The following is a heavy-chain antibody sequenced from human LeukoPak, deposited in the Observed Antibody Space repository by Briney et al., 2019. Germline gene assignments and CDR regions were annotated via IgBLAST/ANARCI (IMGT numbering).Heavy chain of an antibody. CDR3: ATEYYYDSSGYFNSGLDY. D-gene: IGHD3-22*01. J-gene: IGHJ4*02. Sequence: GGSLRLSCAAPGFTFSSYAMSWVRQAPGKGLEWVSAISGSGGSTYYANSVKGRFTISRDNSKNTLYLQMNSLRAEDTAVYYCATEYYYDSSGYFNSGLDYWGQGTLVTVSS. CDR2: ISGSGGST. V-gene: IGHV3-23*01. CDR1: GFTFSSYA.